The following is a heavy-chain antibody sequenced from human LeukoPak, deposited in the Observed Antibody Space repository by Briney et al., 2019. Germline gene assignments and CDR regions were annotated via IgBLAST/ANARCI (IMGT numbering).Heavy chain of an antibody. CDR3: ARVHTDTVTTFDF. Sequence: SQTLSLTCAISGDSVSSNTATWNWLRQSPSRGLEWLGRTYFRSKWFYDYAVSVKSRVVFIPDTSKNQFSLQLNSVTPEDTAVYYCARVHTDTVTTFDFWGQGTLVTVSS. J-gene: IGHJ4*02. CDR1: GDSVSSNTAT. D-gene: IGHD4-17*01. CDR2: TYFRSKWFY. V-gene: IGHV6-1*01.